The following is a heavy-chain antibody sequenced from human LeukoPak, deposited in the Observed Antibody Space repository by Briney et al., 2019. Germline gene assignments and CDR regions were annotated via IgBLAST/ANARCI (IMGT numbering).Heavy chain of an antibody. J-gene: IGHJ4*02. CDR3: ARAAFEYSSSRHDY. CDR1: GYTFTAYY. V-gene: IGHV1-2*02. CDR2: IHPNRGDT. D-gene: IGHD6-6*01. Sequence: ASVKVSCKASGYTFTAYYIHWVRQAPGQGLEWMGWIHPNRGDTGYAQKFQGRVTMTRDTSISIAYMELSRLRSDDTAVYYCARAAFEYSSSRHDYWGQGTLVTVSS.